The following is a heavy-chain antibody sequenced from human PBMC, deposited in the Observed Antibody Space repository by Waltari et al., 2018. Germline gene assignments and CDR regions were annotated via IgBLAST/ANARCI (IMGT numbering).Heavy chain of an antibody. V-gene: IGHV1-58*02. J-gene: IGHJ3*02. CDR2: IVVGSGNT. D-gene: IGHD3-3*01. Sequence: QMQLVQSGPEVKKPGTSVKVSCKASGFTFTSSAMQWVRQARGQRLEWIGWIVVGSGNTNYAQKFQERVTITRDMSTSTAYMELSSLRSEDTAVYYCAAVPPYDFWSGYYPNDAFDIWGQGTMVTVSS. CDR1: GFTFTSSA. CDR3: AAVPPYDFWSGYYPNDAFDI.